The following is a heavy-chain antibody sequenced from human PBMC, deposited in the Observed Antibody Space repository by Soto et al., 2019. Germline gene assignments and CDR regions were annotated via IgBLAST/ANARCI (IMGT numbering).Heavy chain of an antibody. CDR1: GGSINSGGYS. CDR3: ALRSMAVVPEY. CDR2: LYYGRSA. Sequence: ETLSLTCSVSGGSINSGGYSWSWIRQPPGKGLESIGYLYYGRSANYNPSLKSRVTLSVDTSTNQCSLTLSSMTAADTAVYYCALRSMAVVPEYWGQGTLVTVSS. J-gene: IGHJ4*02. D-gene: IGHD3-22*01. V-gene: IGHV4-61*08.